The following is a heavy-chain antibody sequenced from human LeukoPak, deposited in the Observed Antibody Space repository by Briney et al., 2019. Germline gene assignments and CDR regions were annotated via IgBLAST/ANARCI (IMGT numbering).Heavy chain of an antibody. CDR1: GGSISSYY. CDR3: ARDTAMVRDYYYMDV. J-gene: IGHJ6*03. CDR2: IYYSGTT. Sequence: SETLSLTCTVSGGSISSYYWSWIRQPPGKGLEWIGYIYYSGTTNYNPSLESRVTISVDTSKNQFSLKLSSVTAADTAVYYCARDTAMVRDYYYMDVWGKGTTVTVSS. D-gene: IGHD5-18*01. V-gene: IGHV4-59*12.